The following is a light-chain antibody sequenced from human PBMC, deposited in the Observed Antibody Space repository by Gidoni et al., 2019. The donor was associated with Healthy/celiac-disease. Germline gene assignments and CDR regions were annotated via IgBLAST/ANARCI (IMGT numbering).Light chain of an antibody. CDR3: QQYGRSPT. J-gene: IGKJ3*01. CDR1: QSVS. CDR2: DAS. Sequence: EIVLTQSPATLSLSPGERATLSCGASQSVSRLLIYDASSRATGIPDRFSGSGAGTDFTLTISRLEPEDVAVYYGQQYGRSPTFGPGTKVEIK. V-gene: IGKV3D-20*01.